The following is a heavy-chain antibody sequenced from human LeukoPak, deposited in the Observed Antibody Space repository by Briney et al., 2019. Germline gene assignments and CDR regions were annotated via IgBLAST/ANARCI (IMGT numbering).Heavy chain of an antibody. CDR1: GGSISGYL. J-gene: IGHJ6*03. Sequence: SETLSLTYTVSGGSISGYLWTWIRQPPGKGLEWIGYVYDNGDTSYHPSFTGRVSISVAMSKNQFSLKLTSVLAADTAEYYCARQSDYDIDTSHYMDVWGKGTTVTVSS. D-gene: IGHD3-22*01. CDR3: ARQSDYDIDTSHYMDV. CDR2: VYDNGDT. V-gene: IGHV4-59*13.